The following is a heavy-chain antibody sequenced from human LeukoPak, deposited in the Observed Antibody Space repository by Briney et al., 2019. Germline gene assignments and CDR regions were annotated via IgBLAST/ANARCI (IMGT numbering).Heavy chain of an antibody. CDR3: ARHAIAAATSLYYFDY. D-gene: IGHD6-13*01. CDR2: INHSGST. J-gene: IGHJ4*02. CDR1: GGSFSGYY. Sequence: SETLSLTCAVYGGSFSGYYWSWIRQPPGKGLEWIGEINHSGSTNYNPSLKSRVTISVDTSKNQFSLKLSSVTAADTAVYYCARHAIAAATSLYYFDYWGQGTLVTVSS. V-gene: IGHV4-34*01.